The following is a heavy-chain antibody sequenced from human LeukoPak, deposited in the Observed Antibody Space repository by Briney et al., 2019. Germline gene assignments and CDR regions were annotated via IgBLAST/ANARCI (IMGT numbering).Heavy chain of an antibody. J-gene: IGHJ4*02. D-gene: IGHD6-6*01. Sequence: SETLSLTCTVSGGSISNYYWSWIRQPPGKGLGWIGYIYTSGSTNYNPSLKSRVTISVDTSKNQFSLKLSSVTAADTAVYYCARHPSPWAYSSSEYYFDYWGQGTLVTVSS. V-gene: IGHV4-4*09. CDR2: IYTSGST. CDR1: GGSISNYY. CDR3: ARHPSPWAYSSSEYYFDY.